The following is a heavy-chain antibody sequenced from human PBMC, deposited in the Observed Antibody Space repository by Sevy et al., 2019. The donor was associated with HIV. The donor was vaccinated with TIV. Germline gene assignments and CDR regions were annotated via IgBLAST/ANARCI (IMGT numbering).Heavy chain of an antibody. Sequence: GGSLRLSCAASGFAFSDYAMHWVRQVPGKGLEWVSGISWNSGAIGYADSVKGRFTISRDNAKNSLHLQMNSLRVEDTALYYCGRVQGYCVINSCFGGSINAFDIWGQGTMVTVSS. J-gene: IGHJ3*02. CDR3: GRVQGYCVINSCFGGSINAFDI. CDR2: ISWNSGAI. CDR1: GFAFSDYA. D-gene: IGHD2-15*01. V-gene: IGHV3-9*01.